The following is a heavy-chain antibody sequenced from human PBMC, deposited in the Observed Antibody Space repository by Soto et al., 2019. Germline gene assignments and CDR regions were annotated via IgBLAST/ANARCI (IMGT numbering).Heavy chain of an antibody. CDR1: GFTFSSYG. Sequence: QVQLVESGGGVVQPGRSLRLSCAASGFTFSSYGMHWVRQAPGKGLEWVAVISYDGSNKYYADSVKGRFTISRDNSKNRLYLQINSPRAEDPAVFYGANSNGSAGEAFDIWGQGTMVAVSS. CDR2: ISYDGSNK. J-gene: IGHJ3*02. CDR3: ANSNGSAGEAFDI. D-gene: IGHD2-15*01. V-gene: IGHV3-30*18.